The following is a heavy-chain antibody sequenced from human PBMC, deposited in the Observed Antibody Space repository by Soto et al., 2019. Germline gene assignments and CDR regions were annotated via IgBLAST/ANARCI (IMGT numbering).Heavy chain of an antibody. CDR3: AKGQGGNSDDWLDP. CDR1: GFTFDDYA. Sequence: VQLVESGGGLVQPGQSLRLSCAASGFTFDDYAMFWVRQAPGKGLEWVSSISWNSGGIRYADSVKGRFTTSRDNAKNFLHLQMNSLRNEDTALYYCAKGQGGNSDDWLDPWGQGTLVTVSS. V-gene: IGHV3-9*01. D-gene: IGHD2-21*02. CDR2: ISWNSGGI. J-gene: IGHJ5*02.